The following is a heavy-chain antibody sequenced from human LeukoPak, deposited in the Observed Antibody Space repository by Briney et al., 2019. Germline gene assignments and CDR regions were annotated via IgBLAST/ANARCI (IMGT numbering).Heavy chain of an antibody. D-gene: IGHD1-26*01. J-gene: IGHJ1*01. CDR3: AKDSGSYFEYFQH. CDR2: IRYDGSNK. V-gene: IGHV3-30*02. Sequence: GGSLRLSCAASGFTFSSYGMHWVRQAPGKGLEWVAFIRYDGSNKYYADSVKGRFTISRDNSKNTLCLQMNSLRAEDTAVYYCAKDSGSYFEYFQHWGQGTLVTVSS. CDR1: GFTFSSYG.